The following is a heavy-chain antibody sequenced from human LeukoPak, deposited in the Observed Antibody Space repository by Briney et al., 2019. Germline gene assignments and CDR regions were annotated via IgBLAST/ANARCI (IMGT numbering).Heavy chain of an antibody. J-gene: IGHJ6*03. CDR1: GGSISSYY. V-gene: IGHV4-59*12. CDR2: IYYSGST. Sequence: SETLSLTCTVSGGSISSYYWSWIRQPPGKGLEWIGYIYYSGSTNYNPSLKSRVTISVDTSKNQFSLKLSSVTAADTAVYYCARLRTGLTAAATYYYYYYYMDVWGKGTTVTISS. CDR3: ARLRTGLTAAATYYYYYYYMDV. D-gene: IGHD6-13*01.